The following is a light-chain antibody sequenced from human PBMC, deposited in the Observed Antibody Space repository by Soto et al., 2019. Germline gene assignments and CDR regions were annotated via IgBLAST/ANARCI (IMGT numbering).Light chain of an antibody. CDR3: HQYAGPPST. V-gene: IGKV3-20*01. CDR1: QTVTSNY. Sequence: EIVLTQSPGTLSLSPGERATLSCRASQTVTSNYLAWYQRKPGQPPRLLIYGASSRATDIPGRFSGSGSGTDFTLTITRLEPEDFAVYICHQYAGPPSTFGQGTKVEIK. J-gene: IGKJ1*01. CDR2: GAS.